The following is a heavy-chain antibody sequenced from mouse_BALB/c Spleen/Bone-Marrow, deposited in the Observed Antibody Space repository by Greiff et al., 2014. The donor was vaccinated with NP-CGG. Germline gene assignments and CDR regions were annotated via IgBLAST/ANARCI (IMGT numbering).Heavy chain of an antibody. V-gene: IGHV1S22*01. CDR1: GYTFTSYW. D-gene: IGHD1-1*01. Sequence: LKESGSELVRPGASVKLSCKASGYTFTSYWMHWVKQRPGQGLEWIGNIYPGSGSTNYDEKFKSKATLTVDTSSSTAYMQLSSLTSEDSAVYYCTRDYDWVPDYWGQGTTLTVPS. CDR2: IYPGSGST. CDR3: TRDYDWVPDY. J-gene: IGHJ2*01.